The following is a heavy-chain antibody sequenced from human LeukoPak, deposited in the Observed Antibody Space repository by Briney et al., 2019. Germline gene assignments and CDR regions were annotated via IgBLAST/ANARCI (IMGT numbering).Heavy chain of an antibody. V-gene: IGHV3-48*01. CDR1: GLTFSTHG. J-gene: IGHJ4*02. D-gene: IGHD6-13*01. CDR3: ASWAGAATGFSGPFDY. Sequence: GGSLRLSCVASGLTFSTHGMNWVRQAPGKGLDWISYISPSTSAIYYANSVKGSFTISRGNAKYSMYLQMNSLRAEDTAVYYCASWAGAATGFSGPFDYWGQGILVTVSS. CDR2: ISPSTSAI.